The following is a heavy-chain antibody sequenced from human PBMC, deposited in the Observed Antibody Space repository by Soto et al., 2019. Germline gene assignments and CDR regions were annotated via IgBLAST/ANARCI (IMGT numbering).Heavy chain of an antibody. J-gene: IGHJ4*02. Sequence: SETLSLTWTVSGGSISNYYWSWIRQPPGKGLEWIGYIHYSGNTKYNPSLKSRVTISADTSKNQFSLKLSSVTAADTAVYYCARGHYDFWSGYFATIDYWGQGTLVTVSS. D-gene: IGHD3-3*01. CDR2: IHYSGNT. CDR3: ARGHYDFWSGYFATIDY. V-gene: IGHV4-59*08. CDR1: GGSISNYY.